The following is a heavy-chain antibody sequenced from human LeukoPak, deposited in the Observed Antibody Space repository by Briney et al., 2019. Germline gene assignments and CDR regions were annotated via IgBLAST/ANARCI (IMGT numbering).Heavy chain of an antibody. CDR2: IKQDGREK. CDR3: ARDYNGHFDY. D-gene: IGHD2-8*01. J-gene: IGHJ4*02. V-gene: IGHV3-7*04. Sequence: GGSLRLFCAASGFTWKNYWMIWLPQAPGKGLEWVANIKQDGREKYYVDPVKGRFTISRDNARDSLYLQMNSLRVEDTALYYCARDYNGHFDYWGQGTLVTVSS. CDR1: GFTWKNYW.